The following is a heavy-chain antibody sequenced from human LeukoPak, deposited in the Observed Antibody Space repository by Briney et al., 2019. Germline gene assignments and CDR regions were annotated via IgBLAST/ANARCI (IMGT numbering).Heavy chain of an antibody. D-gene: IGHD5-24*01. CDR1: GFMFSSNW. CDR2: IKEDGTET. Sequence: GGSLRLSCAASGFMFSSNWMSWVRLAPGKGLEWVANIKEDGTETYYVDSVKGRFTISRDNAKNSLYLQMNSLRVEDTAVYYCAKEGRSLQTYWGQGTLVTVSS. V-gene: IGHV3-7*03. CDR3: AKEGRSLQTY. J-gene: IGHJ4*02.